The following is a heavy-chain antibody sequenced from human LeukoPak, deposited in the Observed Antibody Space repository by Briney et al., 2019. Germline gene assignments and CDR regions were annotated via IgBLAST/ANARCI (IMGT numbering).Heavy chain of an antibody. J-gene: IGHJ3*02. D-gene: IGHD3-22*01. CDR2: ISGSDGST. CDR1: GLTFSSYW. CDR3: AKTLTVIVVATDAFDI. V-gene: IGHV3-23*01. Sequence: GGSLRLSCAASGLTFSSYWMNWVRQAPGKGLEWVASISGSDGSTRYADPVKGRFTLSRDNSKNTMYLQMHSLRAADTAVYYCAKTLTVIVVATDAFDIWGQGTMVTVSS.